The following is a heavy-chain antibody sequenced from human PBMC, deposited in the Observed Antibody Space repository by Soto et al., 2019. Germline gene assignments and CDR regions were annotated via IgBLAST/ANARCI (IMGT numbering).Heavy chain of an antibody. J-gene: IGHJ6*02. CDR1: GYTFTRSG. Sequence: GASVKVSCKASGYTFTRSGISWVRQAPGQGLEWMGWISTYNGDTNYAQTFQGRITMTTDTSTSTVHMEVRSLRSDDTAVYYCARVKDGRDLYYYYYGMDVWGQGTTVTVSS. CDR2: ISTYNGDT. V-gene: IGHV1-18*01. CDR3: ARVKDGRDLYYYYYGMDV.